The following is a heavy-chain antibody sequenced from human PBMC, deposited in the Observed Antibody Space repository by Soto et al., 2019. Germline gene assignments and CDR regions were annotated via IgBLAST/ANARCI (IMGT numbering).Heavy chain of an antibody. Sequence: TLSLTCTVSGGSISSGDYYWSWIRQPPGKGLEWIGYIYYSGSTYYNPSLKSRVSISMDTSKNQFSLKLSSVTAADTAVYYCARDLPGYQKIDYWGQGALVTVSS. CDR1: GGSISSGDYY. CDR3: ARDLPGYQKIDY. D-gene: IGHD3-9*01. CDR2: IYYSGST. V-gene: IGHV4-30-4*01. J-gene: IGHJ4*02.